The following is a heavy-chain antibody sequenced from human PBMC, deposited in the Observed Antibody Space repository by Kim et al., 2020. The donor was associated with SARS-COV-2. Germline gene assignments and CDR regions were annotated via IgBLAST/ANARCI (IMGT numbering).Heavy chain of an antibody. CDR1: GFTFSTYW. J-gene: IGHJ6*03. CDR3: ARSSSTSCPCYYMDV. CDR2: INNDGSST. D-gene: IGHD2-2*01. Sequence: GGSLRISCAASGFTFSTYWMYWVRQAPGKGLVWVSRINNDGSSTNYADSVKGRFTISRDNAKNTLYLQMNSLRAEDTAVYYCARSSSTSCPCYYMDVWGKGTTVTVSS. V-gene: IGHV3-74*01.